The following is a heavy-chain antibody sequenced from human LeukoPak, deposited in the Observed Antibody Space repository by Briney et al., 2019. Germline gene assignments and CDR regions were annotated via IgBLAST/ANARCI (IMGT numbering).Heavy chain of an antibody. Sequence: SETLSLTCTVSGGSISSSSYYWDWIRQPPGKGLEWIGSIYYSGSTYYNPSLKSRVTISVDTSKNQFSLKLSSVTAADTAVYYCAYSSGFLRWFDPWGQGTLVTVSS. CDR2: IYYSGST. CDR3: AYSSGFLRWFDP. J-gene: IGHJ5*02. CDR1: GGSISSSSYY. D-gene: IGHD6-19*01. V-gene: IGHV4-39*01.